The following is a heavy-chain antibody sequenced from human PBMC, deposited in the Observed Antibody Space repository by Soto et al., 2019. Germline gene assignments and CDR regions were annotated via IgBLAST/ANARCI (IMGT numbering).Heavy chain of an antibody. J-gene: IGHJ5*02. V-gene: IGHV2-5*01. CDR1: GFSLRTGGRG. CDR2: IYWNDDK. D-gene: IGHD4-17*01. Sequence: SAPTMVNPTQALTLTSSFSGFSLRTGGRGAGWIRQPPGKALECLALIYWNDDKRFSPSLKSRLTITKDTSKHLVDLTMTNIEHVDTATYCCAPRGYGDYPRDKWFDPWGQGTLVTVS. CDR3: APRGYGDYPRDKWFDP.